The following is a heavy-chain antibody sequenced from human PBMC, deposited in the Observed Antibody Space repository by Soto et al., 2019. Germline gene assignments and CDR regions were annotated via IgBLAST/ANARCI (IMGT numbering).Heavy chain of an antibody. CDR2: ISSSSSTI. CDR3: AGDKVGSVPTLGMDV. Sequence: EVQLVESGGGLVQPGGSLRLSCAASGFTFSIYAMHWVRQAPGKGLEWVSYISSSSSTIYYADSAKGRFTISRDNAKYSLDLEINGLRAEDTALYYCAGDKVGSVPTLGMDVWGQGTTVTVSS. J-gene: IGHJ6*02. CDR1: GFTFSIYA. D-gene: IGHD4-17*01. V-gene: IGHV3-48*01.